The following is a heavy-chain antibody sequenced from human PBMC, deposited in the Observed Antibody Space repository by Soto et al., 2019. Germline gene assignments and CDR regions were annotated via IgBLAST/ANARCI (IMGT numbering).Heavy chain of an antibody. CDR3: ARGSSGRSYYFDY. CDR1: GVSISSYY. Sequence: ETLSLTCPVSGVSISSYYWSWIRQPPGKGLEWIGYIYYSGSTNYNPSLKSRVTISVDTSKNQFSLKLSSVTAADKAVYYCARGSSGRSYYFDYWGQGTLVTVYS. CDR2: IYYSGST. D-gene: IGHD1-26*01. V-gene: IGHV4-59*01. J-gene: IGHJ4*02.